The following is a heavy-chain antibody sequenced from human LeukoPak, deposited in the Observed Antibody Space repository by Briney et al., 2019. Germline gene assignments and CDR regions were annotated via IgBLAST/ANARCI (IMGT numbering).Heavy chain of an antibody. D-gene: IGHD6-13*01. CDR1: GFTFGRYD. V-gene: IGHV3-23*01. Sequence: GGSLRLSCAASGFTFGRYDMTWVRQAPGKGLEWVSTILPGGGDTYYADSVKGRFTISRDTSKNTLYLQMNTLRVEDTAVYYCAKAWPAAGTFDSWGQGSLVTVSS. CDR2: ILPGGGDT. J-gene: IGHJ4*02. CDR3: AKAWPAAGTFDS.